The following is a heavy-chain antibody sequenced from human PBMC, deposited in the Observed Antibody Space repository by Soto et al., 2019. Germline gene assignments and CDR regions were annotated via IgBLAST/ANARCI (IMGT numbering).Heavy chain of an antibody. Sequence: EVQMVESGGGLVQPGGSLRLSCAASGFTFSNYYMMWVRQAPGEGLEWVANIKPDGSERHYVDSVKGRFTISRDNAKNSLYLQMYSLRVEDTAVYYCANRHLNWGQGTMVTVSS. V-gene: IGHV3-7*01. CDR2: IKPDGSER. CDR3: ANRHLN. CDR1: GFTFSNYY. J-gene: IGHJ4*02.